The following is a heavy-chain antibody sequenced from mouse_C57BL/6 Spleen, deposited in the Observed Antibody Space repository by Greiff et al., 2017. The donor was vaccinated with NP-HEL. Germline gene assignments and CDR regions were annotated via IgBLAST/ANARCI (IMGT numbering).Heavy chain of an antibody. J-gene: IGHJ4*01. CDR1: GFTFSSYA. D-gene: IGHD2-3*01. CDR3: ARDRGLLGAMDY. Sequence: EVQLVESGGGLVKPGGSLKLSCAASGFTFSSYAMSWVRQTPEKRLEWVATISDGGSYTYYPDNVKGRFTISRDNAKNNLYLQMSHLKSEDTAMYYCARDRGLLGAMDYWGQGTSVTVSS. CDR2: ISDGGSYT. V-gene: IGHV5-4*01.